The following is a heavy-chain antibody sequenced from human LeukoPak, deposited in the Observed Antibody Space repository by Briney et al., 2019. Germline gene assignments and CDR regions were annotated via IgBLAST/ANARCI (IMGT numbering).Heavy chain of an antibody. CDR1: GGSISSGRFY. J-gene: IGHJ4*02. V-gene: IGHV4-61*02. CDR2: IFTSGST. D-gene: IGHD3-16*01. CDR3: ARRRLGEFFDY. Sequence: SETLSLTCTVSGGSISSGRFYWSWIRQPAGRGLEWIGRIFTSGSTNYNPSLKSRVSISVNTSKNQFSLKLSSVTAADTAVYYCARRRLGEFFDYWGQGTLVTVSS.